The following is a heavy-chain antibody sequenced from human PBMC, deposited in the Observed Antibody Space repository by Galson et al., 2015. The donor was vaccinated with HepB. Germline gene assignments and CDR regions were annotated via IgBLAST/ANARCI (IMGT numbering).Heavy chain of an antibody. CDR2: VRGSGTGT. Sequence: LRLSCAASGFTFYVYTMNWVRQAPGKGLEWVSAVRGSGTGTWYADSVKGRFTISRDDSKNTVFLQMNSLRAEDTAIYYCAKDSGFGGEDYWGQGVLVTVSS. D-gene: IGHD3-16*01. CDR1: GFTFYVYT. J-gene: IGHJ4*02. V-gene: IGHV3-23*01. CDR3: AKDSGFGGEDY.